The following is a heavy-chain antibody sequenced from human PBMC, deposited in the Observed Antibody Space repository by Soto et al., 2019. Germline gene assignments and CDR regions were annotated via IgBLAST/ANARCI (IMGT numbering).Heavy chain of an antibody. CDR2: SYKSATT. J-gene: IGHJ5*01. CDR3: ARGRYCLTGRCFPNWFDS. CDR1: SDSISTGDYF. V-gene: IGHV4-30-4*01. D-gene: IGHD2-15*01. Sequence: TLSLTCSGDSDSISTGDYFLALIREPPGQALEYIGYSYKSATTYYNPSFESRVAISLDTSKSQFSLNVTSVTAADTAVYFCARGRYCLTGRCFPNWFDSWGQGTLVPVSS.